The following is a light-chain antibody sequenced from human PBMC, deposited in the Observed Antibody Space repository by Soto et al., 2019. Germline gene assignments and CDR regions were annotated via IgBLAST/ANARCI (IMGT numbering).Light chain of an antibody. CDR1: QSASSN. V-gene: IGKV3-15*01. J-gene: IGKJ1*01. CDR3: QQHDNWPTT. Sequence: IELKPSPATPFFSPRERATLSSAASQSASSNLAWYQQKPGQAPRLLIFGASTRATGIPARFSGSGSGTEFTLTISSLQSEDFAVYYCQQHDNWPTTFGQGTKV. CDR2: GAS.